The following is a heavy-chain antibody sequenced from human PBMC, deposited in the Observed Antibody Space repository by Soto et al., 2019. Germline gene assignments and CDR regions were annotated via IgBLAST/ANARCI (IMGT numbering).Heavy chain of an antibody. CDR1: GFTVSNNY. V-gene: IGHV3-53*01. J-gene: IGHJ4*02. Sequence: EVQLVESGGGLIQPGGSLRLSCAVSGFTVSNNYMSWVRQAPGKGLEGVSVIYSGGYTAYGDSVKGRFTISRDNSKNTLFSQMKTLRPADPALFSWGTHPGGGGYWGQGTLVTVSS. CDR2: IYSGGYT. D-gene: IGHD3-10*01. CDR3: GTHPGGGGY.